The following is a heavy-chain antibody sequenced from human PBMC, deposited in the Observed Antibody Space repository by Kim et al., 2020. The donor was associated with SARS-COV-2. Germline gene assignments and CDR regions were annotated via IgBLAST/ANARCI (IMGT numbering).Heavy chain of an antibody. CDR3: ARDVGGTFHS. D-gene: IGHD1-7*01. Sequence: GGSLRLSCAASGFSVNTFEMNWVRQAPGKGLEWISFINNAYIGTYYADSAKGRFIISTDNAKNSVYLQMNSLRAEDTGVYYCARDVGGTFHSWGQGTLVT. CDR2: INNAYIGT. V-gene: IGHV3-48*03. CDR1: GFSVNTFE. J-gene: IGHJ5*01.